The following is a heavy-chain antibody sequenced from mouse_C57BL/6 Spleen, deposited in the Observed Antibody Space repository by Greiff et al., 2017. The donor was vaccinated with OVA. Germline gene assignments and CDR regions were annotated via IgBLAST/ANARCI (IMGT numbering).Heavy chain of an antibody. J-gene: IGHJ3*01. CDR2: ISYDGSN. CDR1: GYSITSGYY. V-gene: IGHV3-6*01. D-gene: IGHD2-5*01. CDR3: ASGSNYVAY. Sequence: VQLQQSGPGLVKPSQSLSLTCSVPGYSITSGYYWNWIRQFPGNKLEWMGYISYDGSNNYNPSLKNRISITRDTSKNQFFLKLNSVTTEDTATYYCASGSNYVAYWGQGTLVTVSA.